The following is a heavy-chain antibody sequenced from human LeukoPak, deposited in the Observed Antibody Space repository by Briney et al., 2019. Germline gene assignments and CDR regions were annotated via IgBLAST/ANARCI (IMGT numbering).Heavy chain of an antibody. D-gene: IGHD1-26*01. CDR1: GFTFSSYG. V-gene: IGHV3-30*03. J-gene: IGHJ3*02. CDR3: ARGWELLGDDAFDI. Sequence: PGGSLRLSCTASGFTFSSYGMHWVRQAPGKGLEWVAVISYDGSNKYYADSVKGRFTISRDNSKNTLYLQMNSLRAEDTAVYYCARGWELLGDDAFDIWGQGTMVTVSS. CDR2: ISYDGSNK.